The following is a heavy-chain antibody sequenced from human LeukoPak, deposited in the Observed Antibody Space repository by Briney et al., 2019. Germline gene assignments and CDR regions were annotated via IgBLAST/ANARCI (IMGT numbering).Heavy chain of an antibody. V-gene: IGHV1-2*02. CDR3: AREGRLIAARPGVDY. Sequence: ASVKVSCKASGYTFTGYYMHWVRQAPGQGLKWMGWINPNSGGTNYAQKFQGRVTMTRDTSISTAYMELSRLRSDDTAVYYCAREGRLIAARPGVDYWGQGTLVTVSS. CDR1: GYTFTGYY. D-gene: IGHD6-6*01. CDR2: INPNSGGT. J-gene: IGHJ4*02.